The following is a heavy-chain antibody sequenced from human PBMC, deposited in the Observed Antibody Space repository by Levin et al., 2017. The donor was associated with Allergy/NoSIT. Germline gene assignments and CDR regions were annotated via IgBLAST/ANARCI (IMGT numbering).Heavy chain of an antibody. V-gene: IGHV3-23*01. CDR1: GFTFSSYA. CDR3: AKAKSGSYF. Sequence: ETLSLTCAASGFTFSSYAMSWVRQAPGKGLEWVSTISDTGGTTYYADSVKGRFTISRDNSKNTLYLQMNSLRAEDTAVYYCAKAKSGSYFWGQGTLVTVSS. J-gene: IGHJ4*02. D-gene: IGHD1-26*01. CDR2: ISDTGGTT.